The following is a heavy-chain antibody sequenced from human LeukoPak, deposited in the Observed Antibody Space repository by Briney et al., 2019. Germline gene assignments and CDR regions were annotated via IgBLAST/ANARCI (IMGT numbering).Heavy chain of an antibody. D-gene: IGHD6-19*01. CDR1: GGSISSGGYY. V-gene: IGHV4-31*03. J-gene: IGHJ4*02. Sequence: SETLSLTCTVSGGSISSGGYYWSWIRQHPGKGLEWIGYIYYSGSTYYNPSLKSRVTISVDTSKNQFSLKLSSVTAADTAVYYCARDPALNSSGWYFGYWGQGTLVTVSS. CDR2: IYYSGST. CDR3: ARDPALNSSGWYFGY.